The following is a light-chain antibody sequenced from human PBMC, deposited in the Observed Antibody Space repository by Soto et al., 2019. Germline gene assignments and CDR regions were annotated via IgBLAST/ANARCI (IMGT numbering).Light chain of an antibody. Sequence: DIVMTQSPLSLPVTPGEPASISCRSSQSLLHSNGYNYLDWYLQKPGQSPQLLTYLGSNRASGVPDMFSGSGSGTDFTLKISRVGAEDVGVYYCMQALQTTWTFGQGTKVEIK. CDR2: LGS. CDR1: QSLLHSNGYNY. V-gene: IGKV2-28*01. J-gene: IGKJ1*01. CDR3: MQALQTTWT.